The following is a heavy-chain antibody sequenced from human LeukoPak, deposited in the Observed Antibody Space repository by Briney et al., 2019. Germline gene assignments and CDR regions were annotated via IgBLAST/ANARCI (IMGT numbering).Heavy chain of an antibody. CDR1: RFPFSIYE. CDR2: TNSRRTVK. Sequence: PGGSLRLSCVVSRFPFSIYEMNWHPQAPGKGREWVSNTNSRRTVKYYSDSVKGRLPTPRDNAKSSLYLQMNSLRVEDTAVYYCALLTVASDFDYWGQGALVTVSS. V-gene: IGHV3-48*03. CDR3: ALLTVASDFDY. J-gene: IGHJ4*02. D-gene: IGHD1-20*01.